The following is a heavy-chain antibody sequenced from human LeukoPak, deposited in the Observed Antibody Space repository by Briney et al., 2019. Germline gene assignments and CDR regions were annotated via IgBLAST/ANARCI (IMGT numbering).Heavy chain of an antibody. V-gene: IGHV3-23*01. CDR3: AKTTGDFGLTIDY. CDR2: MTSPGNYI. D-gene: IGHD2-21*02. Sequence: PGGSLRLSCAASGFRLDIYAMTWVRQAPGKGLEWVSSMTSPGNYILYTDSVKGRFTISRDNFRNTLYLQMNSLRAEDTAVYFCAKTTGDFGLTIDYWGQGALVTVSS. J-gene: IGHJ4*02. CDR1: GFRLDIYA.